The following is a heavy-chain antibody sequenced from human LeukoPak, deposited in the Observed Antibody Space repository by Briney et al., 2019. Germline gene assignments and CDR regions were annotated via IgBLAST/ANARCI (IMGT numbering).Heavy chain of an antibody. D-gene: IGHD2-2*01. CDR1: GFTFSSYS. CDR3: ARGCSSTSCYLYY. Sequence: PGGSLRLSCAASGFTFSSYSMNWVRQAPGKGLEWVSYISSSSSYIYYADSVKGRFTISRDNAKNSLYLQMNSLRAEDTAVYYCARGCSSTSCYLYYWGQGTLVTVSS. J-gene: IGHJ4*02. CDR2: ISSSSSYI. V-gene: IGHV3-21*05.